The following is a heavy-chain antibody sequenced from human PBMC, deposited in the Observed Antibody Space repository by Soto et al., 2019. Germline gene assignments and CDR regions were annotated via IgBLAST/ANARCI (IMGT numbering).Heavy chain of an antibody. J-gene: IGHJ6*03. CDR2: ISAYNGNT. D-gene: IGHD3-10*01. CDR1: GYTFTSYG. Sequence: QVQLVQSGAEVKKPGASVKVSCKASGYTFTSYGISWVRQAPGQGLEWMGWISAYNGNTNYAQKLQGRVTMTTDTTTSTAYKELRSLRCDDTAVYYCAGDLLTMVRGVILYYYYYYMDVWGKGTTVTVSS. CDR3: AGDLLTMVRGVILYYYYYYMDV. V-gene: IGHV1-18*01.